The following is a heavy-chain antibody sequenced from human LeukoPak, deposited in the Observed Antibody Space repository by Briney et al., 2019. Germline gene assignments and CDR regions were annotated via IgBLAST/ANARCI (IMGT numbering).Heavy chain of an antibody. CDR2: IHYSGST. J-gene: IGHJ6*02. CDR1: GGSISSYY. Sequence: SETLSLTCTVSGGSISSYYWSWIRQPPGKGLEWIGYIHYSGSTSYNPSLKSRVTISVDTSKNQFSLKLTSVTAADTAVYHCARRNYGSGSLYYYGMDVWGQGTTVTVSS. D-gene: IGHD3-10*01. CDR3: ARRNYGSGSLYYYGMDV. V-gene: IGHV4-59*08.